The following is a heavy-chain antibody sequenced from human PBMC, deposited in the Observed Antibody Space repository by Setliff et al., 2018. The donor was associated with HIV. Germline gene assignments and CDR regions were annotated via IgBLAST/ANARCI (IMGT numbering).Heavy chain of an antibody. Sequence: LSLTCAVYGGSLTDYDWTWIRQTPAKGLEWIGEISHSGRTNYNPSLKTRLIISRDTSKNQFSPRLSSATVADTAIYYCARGFEGYCRGASCHWFDSWGQGTQVTVS. V-gene: IGHV4-34*01. CDR2: ISHSGRT. CDR1: GGSLTDYD. CDR3: ARGFEGYCRGASCHWFDS. J-gene: IGHJ5*01. D-gene: IGHD2-15*01.